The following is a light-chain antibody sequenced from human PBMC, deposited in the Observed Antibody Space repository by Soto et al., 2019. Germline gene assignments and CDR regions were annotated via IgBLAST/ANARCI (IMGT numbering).Light chain of an antibody. V-gene: IGKV3D-20*02. CDR1: RSVSSN. Sequence: EVVLTQSPGTLSLSPGERATLSCRASRSVSSNLAWYQQKPGQAPRLLIYGASSRATGIPDRFSGSGSGTDFTLTISRLEPEDSAVYYCQQRGNWPPTWTFGQGTKVDIK. CDR3: QQRGNWPPTWT. J-gene: IGKJ1*01. CDR2: GAS.